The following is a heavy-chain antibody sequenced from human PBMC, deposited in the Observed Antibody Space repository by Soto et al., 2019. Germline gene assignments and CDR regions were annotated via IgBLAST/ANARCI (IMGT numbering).Heavy chain of an antibody. J-gene: IGHJ4*02. Sequence: GASVKVSCKASGYTFTSYAMQWVRQAPGQRLEWMGWINAGNGNTKYSQKFQGRVTITRDTSASTAYMELSSLRSEDTAVYYCARAPSWYTFDYWGQGTLVTVSS. CDR2: INAGNGNT. CDR3: ARAPSWYTFDY. D-gene: IGHD6-13*01. V-gene: IGHV1-3*01. CDR1: GYTFTSYA.